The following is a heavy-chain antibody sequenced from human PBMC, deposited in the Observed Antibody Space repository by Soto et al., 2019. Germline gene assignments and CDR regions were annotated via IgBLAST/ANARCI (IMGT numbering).Heavy chain of an antibody. CDR2: IIPIFGTA. CDR3: ARDKVDIVATIYYYYGMDV. J-gene: IGHJ6*02. Sequence: SVKVSCKASGGTFSSYAISWVRQAPGQGLEWMGGIIPIFGTANYAQKFQGRVTITADKSTSTAYMELSSLRSEDTAVYYCARDKVDIVATIYYYYGMDVWGQGTTVTVP. CDR1: GGTFSSYA. V-gene: IGHV1-69*06. D-gene: IGHD5-12*01.